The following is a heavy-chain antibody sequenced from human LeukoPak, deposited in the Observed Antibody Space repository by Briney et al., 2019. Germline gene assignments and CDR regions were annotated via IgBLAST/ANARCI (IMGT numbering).Heavy chain of an antibody. Sequence: GASVKVSCKASGGTFSSYAISWVRQAPGQGLEWMGGIIPIFGTANYAQKFQGRVTITADESTSTAYMELSSLRSDDTAVYYCAGLYARRDWFDPWGQGTLVTVSS. D-gene: IGHD2/OR15-2a*01. CDR1: GGTFSSYA. J-gene: IGHJ5*02. CDR3: AGLYARRDWFDP. CDR2: IIPIFGTA. V-gene: IGHV1-69*13.